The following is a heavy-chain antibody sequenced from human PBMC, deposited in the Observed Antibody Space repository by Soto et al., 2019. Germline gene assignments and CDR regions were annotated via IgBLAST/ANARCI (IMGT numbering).Heavy chain of an antibody. V-gene: IGHV3-74*01. CDR1: GFTLSGRS. CDR2: IDNAGTDS. CDR3: ARGWFGPDV. Sequence: EVQLVESGGGLVQPGGSLRLSCAASGFTLSGRSMHWVRQAPGKGLVWVSGIDNAGTDSTYADSVKGRFTSSRDNAKNMLYLQMNCLRSEDTAVNYCARGWFGPDVWGKGTTVTVSS. D-gene: IGHD3-10*01. J-gene: IGHJ6*03.